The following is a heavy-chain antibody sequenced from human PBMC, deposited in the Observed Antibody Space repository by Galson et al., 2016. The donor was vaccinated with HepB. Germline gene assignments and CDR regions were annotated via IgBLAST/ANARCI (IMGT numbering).Heavy chain of an antibody. CDR3: ATGGPVVTASQVSGGGVTVHNAFDI. D-gene: IGHD2-21*02. CDR2: ISSDGTHQ. CDR1: AFNFNNYD. V-gene: IGHV3-30*03. J-gene: IGHJ3*02. Sequence: SLRLSCASSAFNFNNYDIHWVRQAPGKGLEWVTLISSDGTHQDYVDSVKGRFTISRDDSTNTVSLQMNSLRLEDTAMYYCATGGPVVTASQVSGGGVTVHNAFDIWGQGTMVTVSS.